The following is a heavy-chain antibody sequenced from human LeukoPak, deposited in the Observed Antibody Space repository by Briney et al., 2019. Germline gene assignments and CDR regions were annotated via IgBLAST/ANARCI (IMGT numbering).Heavy chain of an antibody. J-gene: IGHJ1*01. Sequence: PGGSLRLSCAASGFTFSSYAMHWVRQAPGKGLEWVAVISYDGSNKYYADSVKGRFTISRDNSKNTLYLQMNSLRAEDTAVYYCAKTGGWKRFGYFQHWGQGTLVTVSS. CDR3: AKTGGWKRFGYFQH. V-gene: IGHV3-30-3*02. D-gene: IGHD6-19*01. CDR2: ISYDGSNK. CDR1: GFTFSSYA.